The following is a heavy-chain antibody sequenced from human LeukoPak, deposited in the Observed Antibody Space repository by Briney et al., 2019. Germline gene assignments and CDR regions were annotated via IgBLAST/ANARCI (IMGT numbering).Heavy chain of an antibody. CDR2: IIAVFGTA. CDR3: AVGPIAALFHFDY. V-gene: IGHV1-69*05. D-gene: IGHD6-6*01. Sequence: AVKDSCKDSRDTSFSYALCWVRQAPGQGLEWMGRIIAVFGTANYAQKFQGRVTITTDESTSTAYMELSSLRSEDTAVYYCAVGPIAALFHFDYWGQGTLVTVSS. CDR1: RDTSFSYA. J-gene: IGHJ4*02.